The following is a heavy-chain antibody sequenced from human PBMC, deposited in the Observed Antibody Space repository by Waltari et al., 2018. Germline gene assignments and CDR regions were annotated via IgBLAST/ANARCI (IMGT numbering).Heavy chain of an antibody. D-gene: IGHD6-19*01. V-gene: IGHV3-66*01. CDR1: TFNVLTND. J-gene: IGHJ4*02. CDR3: ARGGWARGAYYFFDT. CDR2: IYARRV. Sequence: DVEVVESGGGLVQPGRSLKLSCEVSTFNVLTNDMTWVRQAPGKGLEWVSIIYARRVIYADFAEGRFSMSRDASKNTVFLQMNRLTPEDTATYFCARGGWARGAYYFFDTWGQGTHVTVSS.